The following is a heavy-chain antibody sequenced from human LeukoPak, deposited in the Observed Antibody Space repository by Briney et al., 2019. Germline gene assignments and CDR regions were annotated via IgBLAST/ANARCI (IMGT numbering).Heavy chain of an antibody. CDR1: GDSVSSNSVT. D-gene: IGHD2-2*01. V-gene: IGHV6-1*01. CDR3: ARRLTQYDCFDP. Sequence: SQTLSLTCAIYGDSVSSNSVTWNWIRQSPSRGLEWLGRTYYRSTWYNDYAVSVRGRITVNPDTSKNQFSLHLNSVTPEDMAVYYCARRLTQYDCFDPWGQGILVTVSS. CDR2: TYYRSTWYN. J-gene: IGHJ5*02.